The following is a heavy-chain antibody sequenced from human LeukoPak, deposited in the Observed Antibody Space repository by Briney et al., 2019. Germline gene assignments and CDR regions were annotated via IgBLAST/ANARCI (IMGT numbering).Heavy chain of an antibody. CDR2: IKEDGSEK. J-gene: IGHJ4*02. CDR1: GFTFSSYW. D-gene: IGHD1-26*01. Sequence: GGSLRLSCVASGFTFSSYWMSWFRQAPGKGLEWVANIKEDGSEKYYADYVKGRFTISRDNAKNPLSLEMSSLRDEDTAVFYCARSRTAYYNVYADFWGQGTLVTVSS. CDR3: ARSRTAYYNVYADF. V-gene: IGHV3-7*01.